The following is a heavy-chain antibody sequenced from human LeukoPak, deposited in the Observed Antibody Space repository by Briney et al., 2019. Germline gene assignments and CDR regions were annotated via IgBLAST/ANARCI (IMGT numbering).Heavy chain of an antibody. Sequence: ASVKVSCKASGYTLTSYDINWVRQATGQGLEWMGWMNPNSGNTGYAQKFQGRVTMTRNTSISTAYMELSSLRSEDTAVYYCARWGWSERGYYYGMDVWGQGTTVTVSS. J-gene: IGHJ6*02. CDR2: MNPNSGNT. CDR1: GYTLTSYD. D-gene: IGHD6-19*01. CDR3: ARWGWSERGYYYGMDV. V-gene: IGHV1-8*01.